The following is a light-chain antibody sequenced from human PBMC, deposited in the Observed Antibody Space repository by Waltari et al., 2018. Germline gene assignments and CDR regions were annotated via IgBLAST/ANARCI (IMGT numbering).Light chain of an antibody. V-gene: IGLV2-23*02. CDR1: SGDIGSFDL. CDR2: EVT. Sequence: QSALTQPASVSGSPGQSITISCTGSSGDIGSFDLVSWYQQHPGRAPKLIIYEVTKRPSGVSNRFSASKSCNPASLTISGLQAEDEADYHCCSYAGSSTYSYVFGPGTKVSVL. J-gene: IGLJ1*01. CDR3: CSYAGSSTYSYV.